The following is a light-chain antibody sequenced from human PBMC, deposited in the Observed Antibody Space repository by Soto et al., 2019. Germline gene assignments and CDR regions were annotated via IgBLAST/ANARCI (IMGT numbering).Light chain of an antibody. J-gene: IGKJ2*01. CDR3: QQYSIYWNT. CDR2: DAS. V-gene: IGKV1-5*01. Sequence: DIPMTQSPSTLSASVGDGVTITCRASQGISTWLAWYQQKPGKAPKLLIYDASTLESGVPSRFSGSESGTEFTLLISSLQPDDFATYYCQQYSIYWNTFGQGTKLEIK. CDR1: QGISTW.